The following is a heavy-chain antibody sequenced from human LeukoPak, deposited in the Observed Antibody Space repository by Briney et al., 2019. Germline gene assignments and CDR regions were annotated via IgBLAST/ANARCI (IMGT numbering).Heavy chain of an antibody. Sequence: GASVKVSCKASGGTFSSYAISWVRQATGQGLEWMGWMNPNSGNTGYAQKFQGRVTITRNTSISTAYMELRSLRSADTAVYYCARGGRRVPAAKPIDPWGQGTLVTVSS. CDR2: MNPNSGNT. CDR3: ARGGRRVPAAKPIDP. CDR1: GGTFSSYA. D-gene: IGHD2-2*01. J-gene: IGHJ5*02. V-gene: IGHV1-8*02.